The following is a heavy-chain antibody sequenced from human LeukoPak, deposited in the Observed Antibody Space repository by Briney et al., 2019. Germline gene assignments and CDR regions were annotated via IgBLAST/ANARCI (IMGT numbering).Heavy chain of an antibody. D-gene: IGHD5-12*01. CDR2: IYYSGST. V-gene: IGHV4-59*08. CDR3: VSLRGYSGYDPFDY. CDR1: GGSVSSYY. Sequence: PSETLSLTCTVSGGSVSSYYWTWIRQPPGKGLEWPGYIYYSGSTNYNPSLKSRVTISVDTSKNQFSLKLSSVTAADTAVYYCVSLRGYSGYDPFDYWGQGALVTVSS. J-gene: IGHJ4*02.